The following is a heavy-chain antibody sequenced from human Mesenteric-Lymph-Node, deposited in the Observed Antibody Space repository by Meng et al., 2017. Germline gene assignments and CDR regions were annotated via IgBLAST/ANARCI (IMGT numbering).Heavy chain of an antibody. CDR1: GYTFTSYD. CDR3: AGGAVVRSPFDY. D-gene: IGHD4-23*01. J-gene: IGHJ4*02. Sequence: ASVKVSCKASGYTFTSYDINWVRQATGQGLEWMGWMNPNRGNTGYAQKFQGRVTMTRNTSISTAYMELSSLRSEDTAVYYCAGGAVVRSPFDYWGQGTLVTVSS. CDR2: MNPNRGNT. V-gene: IGHV1-8*01.